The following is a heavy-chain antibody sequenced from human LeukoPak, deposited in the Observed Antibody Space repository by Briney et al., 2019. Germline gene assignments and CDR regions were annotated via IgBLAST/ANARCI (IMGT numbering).Heavy chain of an antibody. CDR2: ISAYNGNT. D-gene: IGHD3-16*01. Sequence: ASVKVSCKASGYTFTSYGISWVRQAPGHGLEWMGWISAYNGNTNCAQKLQGRVTMTTDTSTSTAYMELRSLRSDDTAVYYCARGGSRTYYDYIWGSSGAHDIWGQGTMVTVSS. CDR1: GYTFTSYG. J-gene: IGHJ3*02. V-gene: IGHV1-18*01. CDR3: ARGGSRTYYDYIWGSSGAHDI.